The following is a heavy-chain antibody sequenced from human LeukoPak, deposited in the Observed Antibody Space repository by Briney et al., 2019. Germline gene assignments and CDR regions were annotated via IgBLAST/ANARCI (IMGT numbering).Heavy chain of an antibody. CDR3: ARGRGLGVTSTPVPFDY. J-gene: IGHJ4*02. D-gene: IGHD2-21*02. Sequence: GGSLRLSCAASGFRFDDFGKSWVRQAPGKGLEWVSGMNSNGDITGYADSVKGRFTISRDNAKNSLYLQMNSLRAEDTAFYYCARGRGLGVTSTPVPFDYWGQGILVTVSS. CDR2: MNSNGDIT. V-gene: IGHV3-20*04. CDR1: GFRFDDFG.